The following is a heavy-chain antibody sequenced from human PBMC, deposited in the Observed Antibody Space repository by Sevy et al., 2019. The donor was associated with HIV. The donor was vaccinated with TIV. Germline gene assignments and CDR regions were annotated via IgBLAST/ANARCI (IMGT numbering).Heavy chain of an antibody. CDR1: GFTFRSYW. D-gene: IGHD2-21*02. J-gene: IGHJ5*02. Sequence: GGSLRLSCAASGFTFRSYWMSWVRQAPGKGLEWVANINQDGSEKYYVDYVKGGFTISRDKAKNSLYLQMSSLRAEDTAVYYCATRVVLVVSATWFDPWGQGTLVTVSS. V-gene: IGHV3-7*01. CDR3: ATRVVLVVSATWFDP. CDR2: INQDGSEK.